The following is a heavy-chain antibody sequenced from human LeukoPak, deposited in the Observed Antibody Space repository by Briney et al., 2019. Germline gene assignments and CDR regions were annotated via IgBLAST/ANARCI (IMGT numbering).Heavy chain of an antibody. Sequence: SETLSLTCTVSGGSISSYYWSWIRQPPGKGLEWIGYIYYSGSTNYNPSLKSRVTISVDTSKNQFSLKLSSVTAADTAVYYCARLSSFPDWFDPWGQGTLVTVSS. D-gene: IGHD6-13*01. J-gene: IGHJ5*02. CDR3: ARLSSFPDWFDP. CDR2: IYYSGST. V-gene: IGHV4-59*12. CDR1: GGSISSYY.